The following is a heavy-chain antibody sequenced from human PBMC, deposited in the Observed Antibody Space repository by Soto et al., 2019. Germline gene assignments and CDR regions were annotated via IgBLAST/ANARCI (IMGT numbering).Heavy chain of an antibody. CDR3: SAEVVARGLV. Sequence: ASVKVSCKASGYTFTGYYMHWVRQAPGQGLEWMGWIVANSGSADYAQKFQERVTLTRDMSIGSVYMEMSSLRFEDTAIYYCSAEVVARGLVWRQGTLVTVPQ. D-gene: IGHD5-12*01. CDR2: IVANSGSA. V-gene: IGHV1-2*02. CDR1: GYTFTGYY. J-gene: IGHJ4*02.